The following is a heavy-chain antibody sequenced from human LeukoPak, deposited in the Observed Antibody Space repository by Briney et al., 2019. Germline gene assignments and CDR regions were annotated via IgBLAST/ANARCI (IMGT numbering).Heavy chain of an antibody. CDR1: GFTFSSYA. D-gene: IGHD6-6*01. V-gene: IGHV3-23*01. CDR2: ISSSGGST. J-gene: IGHJ1*01. Sequence: SGGSLRLSCAASGFTFSSYAMTWVRQAPGKGLEWVSSISSSGGSTYYADSVRGRFTISRDNSKNTLYLQMNSLRAEDTAVYYCARDWSEYSSSSYFQHWGQGTLVTVSS. CDR3: ARDWSEYSSSSYFQH.